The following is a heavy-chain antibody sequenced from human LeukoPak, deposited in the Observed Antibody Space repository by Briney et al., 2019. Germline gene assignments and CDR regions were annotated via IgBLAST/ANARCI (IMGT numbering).Heavy chain of an antibody. Sequence: SGGSLRLSCTASGFTFGDYAMSWVRQAPGKGLEWVGFIRSKAYGGTTEYAASVKGRFTISRDDSKSIAYLQMNSLRAEDTAVYYCAKDLYGDYGMDVWGQGTTVTVSS. CDR2: IRSKAYGGTT. J-gene: IGHJ6*02. D-gene: IGHD4-17*01. V-gene: IGHV3-49*04. CDR1: GFTFGDYA. CDR3: AKDLYGDYGMDV.